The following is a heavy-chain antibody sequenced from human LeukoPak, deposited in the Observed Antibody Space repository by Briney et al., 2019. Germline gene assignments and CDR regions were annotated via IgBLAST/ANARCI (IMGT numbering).Heavy chain of an antibody. D-gene: IGHD3-10*01. J-gene: IGHJ3*02. V-gene: IGHV3-66*01. Sequence: GGSLRLSCAASGFTVSSNYMSWVRQAPGKGLEWVSVIYSGGSTYYADSVKGRFTTSRDNSKNTLYLQMNSLRAEDTAVYYCARGSFGEYRAFDIWGQGTMVTVSS. CDR2: IYSGGST. CDR1: GFTVSSNY. CDR3: ARGSFGEYRAFDI.